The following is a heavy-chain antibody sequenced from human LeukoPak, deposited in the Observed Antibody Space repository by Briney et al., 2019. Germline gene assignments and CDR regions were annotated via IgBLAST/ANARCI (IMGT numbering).Heavy chain of an antibody. D-gene: IGHD6-13*01. CDR1: GGSISRSSYY. CDR3: ASSLAASGTLTKDY. Sequence: SETLSLTCIVSGGSISRSSYYWVWIRQAPGKGLEWIGSLYFSGTTYYNPSLKTRVTISVDTSKNYFSLKLRSVAAADTAVYYCASSLAASGTLTKDYWGQGTLVTVSS. J-gene: IGHJ4*02. CDR2: LYFSGTT. V-gene: IGHV4-39*01.